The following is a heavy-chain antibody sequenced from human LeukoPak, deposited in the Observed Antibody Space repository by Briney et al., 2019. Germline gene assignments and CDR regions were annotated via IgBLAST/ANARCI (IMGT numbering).Heavy chain of an antibody. Sequence: GGSLRLSCAASGFTFSSYAMSWVRQAPGKGLEWVSTIDGSGDSEYYADSVKGRFTISRDNSKNTLYLLMNSLRAEDTAVYYCAKDSTVYTDYQFDYWGQGSPVTVSS. CDR1: GFTFSSYA. J-gene: IGHJ4*02. CDR3: AKDSTVYTDYQFDY. V-gene: IGHV3-23*01. D-gene: IGHD4-11*01. CDR2: IDGSGDSE.